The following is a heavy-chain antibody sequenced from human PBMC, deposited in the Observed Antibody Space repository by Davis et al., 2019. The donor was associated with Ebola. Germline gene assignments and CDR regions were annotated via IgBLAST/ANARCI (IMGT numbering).Heavy chain of an antibody. CDR3: ARDSLRFLEWSLDY. Sequence: SAKVSCKASGYTFTSYGISWVRQAAGQGLEWMGRIIPILGTANYAQKFQGRVTITADESTSTAYMELSSLRSEDTAVYYCARDSLRFLEWSLDYWGQGTLVTVSS. CDR2: IIPILGTA. V-gene: IGHV1-69*11. J-gene: IGHJ4*02. D-gene: IGHD3-3*01. CDR1: GYTFTSYG.